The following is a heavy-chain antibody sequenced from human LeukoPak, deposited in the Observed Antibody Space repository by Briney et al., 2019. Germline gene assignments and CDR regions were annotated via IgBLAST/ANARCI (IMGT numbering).Heavy chain of an antibody. V-gene: IGHV4-34*01. CDR3: ARGSSSYYMDV. CDR1: GGSFSGYY. CDR2: INHSGST. J-gene: IGHJ6*03. Sequence: PSETLSLTCAVYGGSFSGYYWSWIRQPPGKGLEWIGEINHSGSTNYNPSLKSRVTISVDTSKSQFSLKLSSVTAADTAVYYCARGSSSYYMDVWGKGTTVTVSS. D-gene: IGHD3-10*01.